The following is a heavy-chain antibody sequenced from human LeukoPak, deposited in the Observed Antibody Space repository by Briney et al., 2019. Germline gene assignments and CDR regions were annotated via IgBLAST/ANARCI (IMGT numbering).Heavy chain of an antibody. CDR2: INPGDSDT. D-gene: IGHD6-19*01. Sequence: GEALKISCKGSGYSFTSYCIGWVRQMPRKRREWLGIINPGDSDTKYNPPLQGQFTISAENSSNTANFQWSSLKGSDTAMYYCARRIGSGWYDYWGQGTLVTVSS. J-gene: IGHJ4*02. CDR1: GYSFTSYC. V-gene: IGHV5-51*03. CDR3: ARRIGSGWYDY.